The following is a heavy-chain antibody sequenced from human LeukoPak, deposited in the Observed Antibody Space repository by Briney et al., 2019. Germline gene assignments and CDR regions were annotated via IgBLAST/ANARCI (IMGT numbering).Heavy chain of an antibody. V-gene: IGHV3-69-1*01. CDR3: AKDRANWAIDD. D-gene: IGHD3-16*01. Sequence: GESLRLSCVASGFTFTDHPMNWVRQAPGKGLEWISYIGGDGIAFYADSVKGRFTASKDDARKSMYPQMNSLRVEDTAVYYCAKDRANWAIDDWGQGTQVTVSS. CDR1: GFTFTDHP. CDR2: IGGDGIA. J-gene: IGHJ4*02.